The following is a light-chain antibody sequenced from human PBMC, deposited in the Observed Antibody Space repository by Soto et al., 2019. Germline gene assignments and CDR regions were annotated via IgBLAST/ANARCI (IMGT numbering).Light chain of an antibody. Sequence: IQLTQSPSTLSASVGDRVTIPCRASQTISSWLAWYQQKPGKAPKLLIYKASTLKSGVPSRFSGSGSGTEFTLTISSLQPDDFATYYCQHYNSYSEAFGQRSNV. CDR3: QHYNSYSEA. CDR1: QTISSW. J-gene: IGKJ1*01. CDR2: KAS. V-gene: IGKV1-5*03.